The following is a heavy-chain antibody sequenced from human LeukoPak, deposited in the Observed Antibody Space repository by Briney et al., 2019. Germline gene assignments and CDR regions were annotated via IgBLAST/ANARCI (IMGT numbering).Heavy chain of an antibody. Sequence: RPSESLSLTCTVSGGSISSRSYYWGWIRQPPGKGLEWIGSIYYSGSTYYNPSLKSRVTISVDTSKNQFSLRLISVTAADTAVYYCARDLGYYGSGSYDVGWFDPWGQGTLVTVSS. CDR3: ARDLGYYGSGSYDVGWFDP. D-gene: IGHD3-10*01. CDR2: IYYSGST. J-gene: IGHJ5*02. V-gene: IGHV4-39*07. CDR1: GGSISSRSYY.